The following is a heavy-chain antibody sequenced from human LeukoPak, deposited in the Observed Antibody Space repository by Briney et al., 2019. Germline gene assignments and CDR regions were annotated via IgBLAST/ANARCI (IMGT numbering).Heavy chain of an antibody. CDR2: YRGGST. Sequence: SETLSLTCTVSGDSISSGYYWGWIRQPPGKGLEWIGIYRGGSTYYNPSLRSRVTISPGMSKNQYTLNLTSVTAADTAVYYCARGIVGAPHFDRWGQGTLVTVSS. J-gene: IGHJ4*02. CDR3: ARGIVGAPHFDR. V-gene: IGHV4-38-2*02. CDR1: GDSISSGYY. D-gene: IGHD1-26*01.